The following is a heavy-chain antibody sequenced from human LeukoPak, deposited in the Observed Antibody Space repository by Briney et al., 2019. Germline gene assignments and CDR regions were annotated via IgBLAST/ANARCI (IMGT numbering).Heavy chain of an antibody. CDR1: GFTFSSYS. D-gene: IGHD5-18*01. J-gene: IGHJ4*02. V-gene: IGHV3-21*01. Sequence: GGSLRLSCAASGFTFSSYSMNWVRQAPGKGLEWVSSISSSSSYIYYADSVKGRFTISRDNAKNPLYLQMNSLRAEDTAVYYCARHYGRGQLWLGFWGQRTLVTVSS. CDR2: ISSSSSYI. CDR3: ARHYGRGQLWLGF.